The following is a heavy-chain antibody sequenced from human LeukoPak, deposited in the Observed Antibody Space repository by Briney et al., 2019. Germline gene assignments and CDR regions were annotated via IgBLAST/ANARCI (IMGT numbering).Heavy chain of an antibody. J-gene: IGHJ4*02. Sequence: ASVKVSCKASGYRFTSYGISWVRQAPGQGLEWMGWISAHNGNTKYAQEVQGRVTMTTDTSTSTAYMEMRSLRSDDTAVYYCARDLGNYFHFWGQGTLVTVSS. CDR2: ISAHNGNT. CDR3: ARDLGNYFHF. CDR1: GYRFTSYG. V-gene: IGHV1-18*01. D-gene: IGHD3-10*01.